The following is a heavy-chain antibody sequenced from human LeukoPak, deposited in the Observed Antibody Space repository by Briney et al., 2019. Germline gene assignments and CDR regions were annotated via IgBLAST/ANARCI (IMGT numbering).Heavy chain of an antibody. Sequence: SVKVSCKASGYTFTNYYMHWVRQAPGQGLEWMGGIIPIFGTANYAQKFQGRVTITADKSTSTAYMELSSLRSEDTAVYYCARKGKGMLRFLEWPDAFDIWGQGTMVTVSS. V-gene: IGHV1-69*06. D-gene: IGHD3-3*01. CDR2: IIPIFGTA. CDR3: ARKGKGMLRFLEWPDAFDI. CDR1: GYTFTNYY. J-gene: IGHJ3*02.